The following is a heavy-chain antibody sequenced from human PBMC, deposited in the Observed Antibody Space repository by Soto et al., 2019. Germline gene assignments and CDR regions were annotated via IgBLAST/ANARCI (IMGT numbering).Heavy chain of an antibody. J-gene: IGHJ4*02. CDR2: INYSGST. D-gene: IGHD1-26*01. Sequence: PSETLSLTCAVSGGSISSYCLSWIRQPPGKGLEWIGYINYSGSTNYNPSPKSRDTISVDTSKHMFSLKVSSVTAADSAGDYCARQDGGSDTDDWGQGTLVTVSS. CDR1: GGSISSYC. CDR3: ARQDGGSDTDD. V-gene: IGHV4-59*08.